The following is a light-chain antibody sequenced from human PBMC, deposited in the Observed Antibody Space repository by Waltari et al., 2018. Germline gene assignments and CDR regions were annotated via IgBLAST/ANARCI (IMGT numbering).Light chain of an antibody. CDR2: GAS. CDR3: QHYVTSPWT. V-gene: IGKV3-20*01. CDR1: QSVSNNY. Sequence: DIVLTQSPGTLSLSPGERATLSCRASQSVSNNYLAWYHQKTAQAPRLLIYGASSRATGIPERFSGSGSGTDFTLTISRLEAEDFGVYYCQHYVTSPWTFGQGTKVEIK. J-gene: IGKJ1*01.